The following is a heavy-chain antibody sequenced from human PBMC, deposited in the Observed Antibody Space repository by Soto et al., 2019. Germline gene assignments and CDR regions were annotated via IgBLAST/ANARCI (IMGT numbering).Heavy chain of an antibody. D-gene: IGHD2-21*01. CDR2: ISYDGSNK. CDR3: AKSRDAGRYCGGDCYYYGMDV. Sequence: GGSLRLSCAASGFTFSSYAMHWVRQAPGKGLEWVSVISYDGSNKYYADSVKGRFTISRDNSKNTLYLQMNSLRAEDTAVYYCAKSRDAGRYCGGDCYYYGMDVWGQGTTVTVSS. J-gene: IGHJ6*02. V-gene: IGHV3-30-3*02. CDR1: GFTFSSYA.